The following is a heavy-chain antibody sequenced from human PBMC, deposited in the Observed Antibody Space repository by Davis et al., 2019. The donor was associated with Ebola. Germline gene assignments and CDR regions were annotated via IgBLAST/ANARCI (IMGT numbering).Heavy chain of an antibody. CDR2: ISTDNPKT. CDR1: GYTFTGYY. J-gene: IGHJ4*02. Sequence: AASVKVSCKASGYTFTGYYMHWVRQAPGQGLEWMGWISTDNPKTNFAQKFQGRVTMTTDTSTSTAYMELRSLRSDDTAVYYCARDLTGTYDFDYWGQGTLVTVSS. V-gene: IGHV1-18*04. D-gene: IGHD3-9*01. CDR3: ARDLTGTYDFDY.